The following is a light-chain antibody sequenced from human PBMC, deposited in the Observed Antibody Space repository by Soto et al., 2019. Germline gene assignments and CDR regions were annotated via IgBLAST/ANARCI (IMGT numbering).Light chain of an antibody. Sequence: QSALTQPPSASGSPGQSVAISCTVTSSDVGGYDYVSWYQQHPGKAPKLMIYEVTKRPSGVPDRFSGSKSGNTASLTVSGLQAEDEADYYCSSYGGNNNLLFGGGTKLTVL. J-gene: IGLJ2*01. CDR3: SSYGGNNNLL. CDR2: EVT. CDR1: SSDVGGYDY. V-gene: IGLV2-8*01.